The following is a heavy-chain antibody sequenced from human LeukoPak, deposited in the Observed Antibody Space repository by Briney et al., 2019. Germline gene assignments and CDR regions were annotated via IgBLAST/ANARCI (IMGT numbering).Heavy chain of an antibody. J-gene: IGHJ4*02. Sequence: ASVKVSCKASGYTFTGYYMHWVRQAPGQEGEWMGWINPNSGGTNYAQKFQGRVTMTRNTSTRTAYMELSSLRSEDTAVYYCARIQEWENFDYWGQGTLVTVSS. CDR1: GYTFTGYY. CDR2: INPNSGGT. D-gene: IGHD1-26*01. V-gene: IGHV1-2*02. CDR3: ARIQEWENFDY.